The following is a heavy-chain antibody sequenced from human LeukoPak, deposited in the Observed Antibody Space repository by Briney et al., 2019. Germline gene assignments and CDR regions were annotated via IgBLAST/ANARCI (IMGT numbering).Heavy chain of an antibody. D-gene: IGHD3-3*01. CDR2: ISSNGGST. J-gene: IGHJ4*02. CDR1: GFTFSSYA. CDR3: ARGVGMDFWEYCFDY. Sequence: GGSLRLSCAASGFTFSSYAMHWVRQAPGKGLEYVSAISSNGGSTYYANSVKGRFTISRDNSKNTLYLQMGSLRAEDMAVYYCARGVGMDFWEYCFDYWGQGTLVTVSS. V-gene: IGHV3-64*01.